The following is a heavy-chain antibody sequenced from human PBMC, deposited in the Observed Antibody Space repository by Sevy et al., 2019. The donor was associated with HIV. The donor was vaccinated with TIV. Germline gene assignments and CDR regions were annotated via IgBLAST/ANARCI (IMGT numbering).Heavy chain of an antibody. D-gene: IGHD2-15*01. V-gene: IGHV3-23*01. Sequence: GGSLRLSCAASGFTFSSYAMSWVRQAPGKGLEWVSGISGSGGGTYHADSVKGRFTISRDNSKNTLYLQLNSLRAEDTAVYYCAKDLGFSIEVFAALDCWGQGTLDTVSS. CDR1: GFTFSSYA. CDR3: AKDLGFSIEVFAALDC. J-gene: IGHJ4*02. CDR2: ISGSGGGT.